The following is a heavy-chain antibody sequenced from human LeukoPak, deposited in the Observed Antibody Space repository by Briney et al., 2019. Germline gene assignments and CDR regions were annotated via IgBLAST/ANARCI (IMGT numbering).Heavy chain of an antibody. CDR3: ARELDYGMDV. CDR1: GFTFSSYA. V-gene: IGHV3-30-3*01. J-gene: IGHJ6*02. Sequence: PGRSLRLSCAASGFTFSSYAMHWVRQAPGKGLEWVAVISYDGSNKYYADSVKGRFTISRGNSKNTLYLQMNSLRAEDTAVYYCARELDYGMDVWGQGTTVTVSS. CDR2: ISYDGSNK.